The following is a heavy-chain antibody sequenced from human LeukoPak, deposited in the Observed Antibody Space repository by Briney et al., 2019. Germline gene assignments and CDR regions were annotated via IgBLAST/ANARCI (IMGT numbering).Heavy chain of an antibody. V-gene: IGHV4-4*07. CDR3: ARAGYTISSYRFDY. CDR2: IYTTGMT. J-gene: IGHJ4*02. D-gene: IGHD3-16*02. CDR1: GGSINSYW. Sequence: SETLSLTCSVSGGSINSYWGSWIRQPAGKGLEFIGRIYTTGMTNYNPSLKSRVSMSVDTPRNQFSLELRSVTAADTAVYFCARAGYTISSYRFDYWGQGALVTVSS.